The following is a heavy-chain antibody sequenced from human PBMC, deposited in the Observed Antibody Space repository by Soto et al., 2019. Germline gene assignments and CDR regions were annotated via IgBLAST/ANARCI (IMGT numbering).Heavy chain of an antibody. J-gene: IGHJ5*02. CDR3: ARRPDPTTSENWFDP. Sequence: QVHLVQSGVEVKTPGASVRVSCQASGYTFFTYDISWVRQAPGQGLEWMGWISTYSGDTKYAQKFQARVTMTTDTSTTTAYLALRSLRSDDTAVYYCARRPDPTTSENWFDPWGQGTPVTVSS. V-gene: IGHV1-18*01. CDR1: GYTFFTYD. D-gene: IGHD5-12*01. CDR2: ISTYSGDT.